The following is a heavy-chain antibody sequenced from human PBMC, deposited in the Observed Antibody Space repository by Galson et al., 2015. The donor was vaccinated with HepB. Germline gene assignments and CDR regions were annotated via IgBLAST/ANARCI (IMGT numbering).Heavy chain of an antibody. CDR1: GFTFSSYA. Sequence: SLRLSCAASGFTFSSYAMSWVRQAPGKGLEWVSAISVSGGSTYYADSVKGRFTVSRDNSKNTLNLQMNSLRAEDTALYYCAKRRGGSYYDAFDIRGQGTMVTVSS. D-gene: IGHD1-26*01. CDR2: ISVSGGST. CDR3: AKRRGGSYYDAFDI. J-gene: IGHJ3*02. V-gene: IGHV3-23*01.